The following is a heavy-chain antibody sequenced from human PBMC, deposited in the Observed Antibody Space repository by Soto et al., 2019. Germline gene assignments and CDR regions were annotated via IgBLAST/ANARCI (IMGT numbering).Heavy chain of an antibody. CDR1: GGTFSSSA. J-gene: IGHJ6*02. CDR2: IIPVFPTP. V-gene: IGHV1-69*12. D-gene: IGHD1-1*01. CDR3: AREQDRLQLGGNYYYILDV. Sequence: QVQLLQSGAEVKKPGSSVKVSCKASGGTFSSSAISWVRQAPGQGLEWMGGIIPVFPTPDYAQKFQGRVTITADEPASTAYMELRSLKSEDTAVYYGAREQDRLQLGGNYYYILDVWAQGTTVTVSS.